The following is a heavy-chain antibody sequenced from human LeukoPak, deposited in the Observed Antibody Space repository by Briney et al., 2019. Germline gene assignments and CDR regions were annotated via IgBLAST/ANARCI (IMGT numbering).Heavy chain of an antibody. CDR1: GGSFSGYY. D-gene: IGHD3-10*01. Sequence: SETLSLTCAVYGGSFSGYYWSWIRQPPGKGLEWIGEINHSGSTNYNPSLKSRVTISVDTSKNQFSLKLSSVTAADTAVYYCARVIKGYYNGMDVWGQGTTVTVSS. V-gene: IGHV4-34*01. CDR3: ARVIKGYYNGMDV. J-gene: IGHJ6*02. CDR2: INHSGST.